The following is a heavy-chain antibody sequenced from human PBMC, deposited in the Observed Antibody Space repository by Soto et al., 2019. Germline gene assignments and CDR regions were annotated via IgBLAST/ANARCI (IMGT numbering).Heavy chain of an antibody. CDR3: PCLSGWYVNAFDI. V-gene: IGHV3-23*01. J-gene: IGHJ3*02. D-gene: IGHD6-19*01. Sequence: EVQLLESGGGLVQPGGSLRLSCAASGFTFSSYAMSWVRQAPGKGLEWVSAISGSGGSTYYADSVKGRFTISRDNSENTLYLQMNSLSAEDTAVYYCPCLSGWYVNAFDIWGPGTMVTVAS. CDR1: GFTFSSYA. CDR2: ISGSGGST.